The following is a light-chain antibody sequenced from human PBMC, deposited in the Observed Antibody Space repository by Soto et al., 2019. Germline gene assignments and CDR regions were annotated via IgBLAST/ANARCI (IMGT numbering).Light chain of an antibody. Sequence: QSALTQPPSASGSPGQSVTISCTGTKNDIGVYDFVSWYQHHPGKAPRLIIYEVVQRPSGVPDRFSGSKSGNTASLTVSGLQAADEAHYFCKSYAGTNTYVFGSGTNVAVL. CDR1: KNDIGVYDF. CDR3: KSYAGTNTYV. V-gene: IGLV2-8*01. J-gene: IGLJ1*01. CDR2: EVV.